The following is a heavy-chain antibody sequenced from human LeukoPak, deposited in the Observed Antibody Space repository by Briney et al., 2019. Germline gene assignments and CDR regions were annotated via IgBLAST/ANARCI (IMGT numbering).Heavy chain of an antibody. CDR2: IYSSTST. V-gene: IGHV3-53*01. J-gene: IGHJ4*02. D-gene: IGHD5-24*01. CDR3: ARGRRTDGYNYGEYHFDS. Sequence: GGSLRLSCAASGFTVSSTYMAWVRQAPGKGLEWVSIIYSSTSTYYADSVKGRFTLSRDNSKNTLFLQMNSLRAEDTAVYFCARGRRTDGYNYGEYHFDSWGQGTLVTVSS. CDR1: GFTVSSTY.